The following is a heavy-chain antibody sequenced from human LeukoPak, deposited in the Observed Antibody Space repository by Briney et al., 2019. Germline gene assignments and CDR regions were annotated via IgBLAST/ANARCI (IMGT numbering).Heavy chain of an antibody. CDR2: IYYGGST. CDR1: GGSISSGGYY. V-gene: IGHV4-31*03. D-gene: IGHD2-15*01. CDR3: ARGEGITPDAFDI. Sequence: PSQTLSLTCTVSGGSISSGGYYWSWIRQHPGTGLEWIGYIYYGGSTYYNPSLKSRVTISVDTSKNQFSLKLSSVTAADTAVYYCARGEGITPDAFDIWGQGTMVTVSS. J-gene: IGHJ3*02.